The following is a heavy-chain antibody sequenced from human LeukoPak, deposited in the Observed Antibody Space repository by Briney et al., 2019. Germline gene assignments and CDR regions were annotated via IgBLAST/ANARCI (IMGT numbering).Heavy chain of an antibody. J-gene: IGHJ4*02. V-gene: IGHV4-31*03. CDR3: ARAKGGCSSTSCSVYYFDY. D-gene: IGHD2-2*01. CDR2: IYYSGST. Sequence: SETLSLTCTVSGGSISSGGYYWSWIRQHPGKGLEWIGYIYYSGSTYYNPSLKSRVTISVDTSKNQFSLKLSSVTAADTAVYYCARAKGGCSSTSCSVYYFDYWGQGTLVTVSS. CDR1: GGSISSGGYY.